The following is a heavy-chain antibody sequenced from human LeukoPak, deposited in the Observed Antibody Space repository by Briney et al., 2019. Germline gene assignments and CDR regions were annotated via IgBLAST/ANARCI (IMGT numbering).Heavy chain of an antibody. D-gene: IGHD6-13*01. CDR3: AGRIAAAGSFDY. CDR2: IYTSGST. Sequence: SETLSLTCTVSGGSISSSSYFWSWIRQPAGEGLEWIGRIYTSGSTNYNPSLKSRVTISVDTSKNQFSLKLSSVTAADTAVYYCAGRIAAAGSFDYWGQGTLVTVSS. J-gene: IGHJ4*02. V-gene: IGHV4-61*02. CDR1: GGSISSSSYF.